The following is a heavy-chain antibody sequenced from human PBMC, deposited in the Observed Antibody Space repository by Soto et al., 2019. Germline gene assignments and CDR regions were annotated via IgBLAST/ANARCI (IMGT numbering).Heavy chain of an antibody. V-gene: IGHV3-33*01. D-gene: IGHD4-4*01. CDR1: GFTFSSYG. CDR3: ARGLHDYSNYGMDV. Sequence: QVQLVESGGGVVQPGRSLRLSCAASGFTFSSYGMHWVRQAPGKGLEWVAVIWYDGSNKYYADSVKGRFTISRDNSKNTLYLQMNSLRAEDTAVYYCARGLHDYSNYGMDVWGQGTTVTVSS. CDR2: IWYDGSNK. J-gene: IGHJ6*02.